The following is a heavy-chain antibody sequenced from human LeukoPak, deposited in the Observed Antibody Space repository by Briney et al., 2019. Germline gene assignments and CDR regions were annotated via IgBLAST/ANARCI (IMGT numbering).Heavy chain of an antibody. CDR3: AAAVAAAPGAY. J-gene: IGHJ4*02. CDR2: INSDGRST. Sequence: GGSLRLSCAAPGFTFNNYWMHWVRQAPGKGLVWISRINSDGRSTNYADSVKGRFNISRDDAKNTLYLQMNSLRAEDTAVYYCAAAVAAAPGAYSGQGTLVTVSS. CDR1: GFTFNNYW. D-gene: IGHD6-13*01. V-gene: IGHV3-74*01.